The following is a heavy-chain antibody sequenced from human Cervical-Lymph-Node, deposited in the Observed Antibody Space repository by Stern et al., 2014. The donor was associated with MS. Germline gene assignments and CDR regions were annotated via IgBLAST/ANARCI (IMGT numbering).Heavy chain of an antibody. V-gene: IGHV1-69*01. D-gene: IGHD6-13*01. Sequence: VQLLESGAEVKKPGSSMKVSCKASGGTFSTFDIIWVRQAPGQGLELLGGISPLFGTTNYVQKFQGRVTMTADESTSTAYMELNSLRSEDMAVYYCARHQGGIAANWGQGTLVTVSS. CDR2: ISPLFGTT. J-gene: IGHJ4*02. CDR3: ARHQGGIAAN. CDR1: GGTFSTFD.